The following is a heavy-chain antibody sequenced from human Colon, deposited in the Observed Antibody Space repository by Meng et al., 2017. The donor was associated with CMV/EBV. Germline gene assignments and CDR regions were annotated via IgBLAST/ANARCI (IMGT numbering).Heavy chain of an antibody. CDR3: ARARGGANHYYHGMDV. V-gene: IGHV1-18*01. CDR1: GYTFVSHN. J-gene: IGHJ6*02. Sequence: ASVKVSCKASGYTFVSHNITWVRQAPGQGLEWMGWISAYNGNTNYAQKLKGRVTMTTDTSTSTAHMELRSLRSDDTAVYYCARARGGANHYYHGMDVWGQGTTVTVSS. D-gene: IGHD4/OR15-4a*01. CDR2: ISAYNGNT.